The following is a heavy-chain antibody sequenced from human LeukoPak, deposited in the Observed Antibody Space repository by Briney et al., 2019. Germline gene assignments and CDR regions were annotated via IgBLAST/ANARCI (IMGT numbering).Heavy chain of an antibody. D-gene: IGHD5-12*01. Sequence: GGSLRLSCAASGFTLSSYAMSWVRQGPGKGLEWVSAISVSGNTYHADSVKGRFTISRDNSKNTLYLQMNSLRAEDTAVYYCAKDSDSGYDFYYYYYYMDVWGKGTTVTISS. CDR1: GFTLSSYA. J-gene: IGHJ6*03. CDR2: ISVSGNT. CDR3: AKDSDSGYDFYYYYYYMDV. V-gene: IGHV3-23*01.